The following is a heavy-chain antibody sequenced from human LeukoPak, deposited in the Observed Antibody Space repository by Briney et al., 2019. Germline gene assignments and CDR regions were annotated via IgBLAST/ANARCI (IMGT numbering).Heavy chain of an antibody. CDR1: GYTFTGYY. CDR2: INPNSGGT. J-gene: IGHJ4*02. V-gene: IGHV1-2*02. Sequence: ASVKVSCKAPGYTFTGYYMHWVRQAPGQGLEWMGWINPNSGGTNYAQKFQGRVTMTRDTSISTAYMELSRLRSDDTAVYYCARESGRGYSGYDLDYWGQGTLVTVSS. D-gene: IGHD5-12*01. CDR3: ARESGRGYSGYDLDY.